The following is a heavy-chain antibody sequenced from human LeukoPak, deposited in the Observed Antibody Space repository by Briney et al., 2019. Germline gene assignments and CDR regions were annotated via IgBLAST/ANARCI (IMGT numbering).Heavy chain of an antibody. CDR1: GGSFSGYY. CDR2: INHSGST. V-gene: IGHV4-34*01. Sequence: PSETLSLTCAVYGGSFSGYYWSWIRQPPGKGLEWIGEINHSGSTNYNPSLKSRVTISVDTSKNQFSLKLSSVTAADTAVYYCVRGLGSGRDYWGQGTLVTVSS. D-gene: IGHD3-10*01. CDR3: VRGLGSGRDY. J-gene: IGHJ4*02.